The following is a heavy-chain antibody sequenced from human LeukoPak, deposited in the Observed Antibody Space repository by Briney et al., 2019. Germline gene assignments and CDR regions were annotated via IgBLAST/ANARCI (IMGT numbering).Heavy chain of an antibody. Sequence: PGGSLRLSCAASGFTLSSYSMNWVRQAPGKGLEWVSSISSSRRYIYYADSVKGRFTISRDDAKNSLYLQMSSLRAEDTAVYYCARAGTTVTANTYYYYLDVWGKGTTVTVSS. CDR3: ARAGTTVTANTYYYYLDV. CDR1: GFTLSSYS. CDR2: ISSSRRYI. V-gene: IGHV3-21*01. D-gene: IGHD4-11*01. J-gene: IGHJ6*03.